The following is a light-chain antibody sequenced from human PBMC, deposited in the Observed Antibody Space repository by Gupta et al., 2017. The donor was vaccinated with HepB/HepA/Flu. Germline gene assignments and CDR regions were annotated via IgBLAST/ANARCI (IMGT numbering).Light chain of an antibody. Sequence: DVVMTQSPLFLPVTLGQPASISCRSSQSLVHSDGNTFLHWFQQRPGQSPRRLIYRVSNRDSGVPDRFSGSGSVADLTLKISSVEAEDVGIYYFGQGTHWPLTFGGGTKVEIK. V-gene: IGKV2-30*02. CDR1: QSLVHSDGNTF. CDR3: GQGTHWPLT. CDR2: RVS. J-gene: IGKJ4*01.